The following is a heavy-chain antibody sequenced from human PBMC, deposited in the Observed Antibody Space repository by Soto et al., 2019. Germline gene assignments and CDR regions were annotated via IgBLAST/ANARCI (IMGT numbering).Heavy chain of an antibody. D-gene: IGHD6-19*01. CDR1: GDFLTTYY. J-gene: IGHJ4*02. V-gene: IGHV4-59*01. Sequence: SETLSLTCDVSGDFLTTYYWYWIRQSPGKGLEWIGYIFYGGHTNYNPSLRSRATISVDTSKNQFSPKLSSVTAADTAVYYCARSPQYSSGWNGGFDYWGQGTLVTVSS. CDR3: ARSPQYSSGWNGGFDY. CDR2: IFYGGHT.